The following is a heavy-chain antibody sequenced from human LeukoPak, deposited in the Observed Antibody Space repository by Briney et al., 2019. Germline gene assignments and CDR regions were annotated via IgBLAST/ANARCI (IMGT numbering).Heavy chain of an antibody. CDR2: MNQGESQK. D-gene: IGHD3-10*02. V-gene: IGHV3-7*04. Sequence: PGGSLRLSCTASGFTFSRFYMGWVRQAPGKRLEWVAYMNQGESQKFYVGSMQGRLTISRDNPKNSLYLQINSLGAEDTAVYYCARAGQDDRGRYYGFDVWGHGTTVTVSS. CDR1: GFTFSRFY. CDR3: ARAGQDDRGRYYGFDV. J-gene: IGHJ6*02.